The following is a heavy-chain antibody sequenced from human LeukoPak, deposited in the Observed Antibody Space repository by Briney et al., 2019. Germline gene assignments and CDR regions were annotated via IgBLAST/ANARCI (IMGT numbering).Heavy chain of an antibody. CDR1: GFTFSSYA. V-gene: IGHV3-23*01. J-gene: IGHJ4*02. CDR2: ISSTGGST. D-gene: IGHD2-21*02. CDR3: AKDPSPYCGGDCYFDC. Sequence: GGSLRLSCAASGFTFSSYAMSWVRQAPGKGLEWVSTISSTGGSTYYADSVKGRFTISRDNSKNTLYLRMNSLRVEDTAIYYCAKDPSPYCGGDCYFDCWGQGTLVTVSP.